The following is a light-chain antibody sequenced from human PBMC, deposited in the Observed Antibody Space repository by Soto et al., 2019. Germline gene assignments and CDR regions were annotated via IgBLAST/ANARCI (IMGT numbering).Light chain of an antibody. CDR2: RVS. Sequence: QSALTQPASVSGYPGQSITISCTGTSSDVGSSNYVSWYQQYPGKVPKLLIDRVSNRPSGVSNRFSGSKSGNTASLTISGLQAADEADYYCTLYTSENAYVFGTGTKLTVL. V-gene: IGLV2-14*01. J-gene: IGLJ1*01. CDR1: SSDVGSSNY. CDR3: TLYTSENAYV.